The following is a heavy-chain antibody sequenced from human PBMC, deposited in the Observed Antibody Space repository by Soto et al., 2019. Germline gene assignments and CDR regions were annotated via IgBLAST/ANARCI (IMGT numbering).Heavy chain of an antibody. CDR2: IYYSGST. J-gene: IGHJ6*03. Sequence: SETLSLTCTVSGGSISRGGYYWSWIRQHPGKGLEWIGYIYYSGSTYYNPSLKSRVTISVDTSKDQFSLKLSSVTAADTAVYYCARDRVDYGDYGLGYYYYMDVWGKGTTVTVSS. V-gene: IGHV4-31*03. CDR3: ARDRVDYGDYGLGYYYYMDV. D-gene: IGHD4-17*01. CDR1: GGSISRGGYY.